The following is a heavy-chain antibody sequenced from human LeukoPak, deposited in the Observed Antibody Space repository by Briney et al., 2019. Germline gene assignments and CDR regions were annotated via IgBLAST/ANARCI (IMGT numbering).Heavy chain of an antibody. J-gene: IGHJ6*02. Sequence: PGGSLRLSCAASGSTFSSYSMNWVRQAPGKGLEWVSSISSSSSYIYYADSVKGRFTISRDNAKNSLYLQMNSLRAEDTAVYYCARYCSSTSCNYYYGMDVWGQGTTVTVSS. CDR2: ISSSSSYI. V-gene: IGHV3-21*01. CDR1: GSTFSSYS. D-gene: IGHD2-2*01. CDR3: ARYCSSTSCNYYYGMDV.